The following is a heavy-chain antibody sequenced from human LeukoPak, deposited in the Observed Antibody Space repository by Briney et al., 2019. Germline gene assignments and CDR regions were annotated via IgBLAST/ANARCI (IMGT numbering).Heavy chain of an antibody. Sequence: GGSLRLSCAASGFTFRNYVIHWVRQAPGKGLEWVAVTSSDLNVKLYADSVKGRFTISRDNSKNTLFLQMNNLRAEDTAVYYCAKGDSSGWYESNWFDHWGQGTLVTVSS. CDR3: AKGDSSGWYESNWFDH. CDR2: TSSDLNVK. CDR1: GFTFRNYV. V-gene: IGHV3-30*18. J-gene: IGHJ5*02. D-gene: IGHD6-19*01.